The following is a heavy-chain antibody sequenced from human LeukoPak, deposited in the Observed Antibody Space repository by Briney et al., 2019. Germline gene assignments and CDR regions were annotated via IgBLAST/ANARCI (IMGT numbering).Heavy chain of an antibody. D-gene: IGHD3-3*01. CDR3: AREVGGYYGEDYYYYYMDV. V-gene: IGHV1-69*05. CDR1: GGTFSSYA. Sequence: SVKVSCKASGGTFSSYAISWVRQAPGQGLEWMGGIIPIFGTANYAQKFQGRVTITTDESTSTAYMELSSLRSEDTAVYYCAREVGGYYGEDYYYYYMDVWGKGTTVTVSS. J-gene: IGHJ6*03. CDR2: IIPIFGTA.